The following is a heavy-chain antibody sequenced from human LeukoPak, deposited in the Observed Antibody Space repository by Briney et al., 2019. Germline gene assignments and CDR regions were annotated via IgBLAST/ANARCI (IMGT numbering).Heavy chain of an antibody. J-gene: IGHJ4*02. CDR2: ISPNGGTT. CDR1: GFIFSSYA. CDR3: VPKGNEGY. Sequence: GGSLRLSCSASGFIFSSYAMHWVRQAPGKGLEYVSAISPNGGTTYYADSVKGRFSISRDNSKNVLYLQMSSLRPEDTAVYYCVPKGNEGYWGQGTLVTVSS. D-gene: IGHD1-1*01. V-gene: IGHV3-64D*06.